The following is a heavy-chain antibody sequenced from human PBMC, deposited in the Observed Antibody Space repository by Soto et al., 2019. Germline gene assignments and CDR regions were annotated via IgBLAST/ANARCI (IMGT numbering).Heavy chain of an antibody. CDR1: GFTFSSYA. J-gene: IGHJ4*02. V-gene: IGHV3-23*01. D-gene: IGHD6-6*01. CDR2: ISGSGGST. CDR3: AKSWGSIADRFLPFYYFDY. Sequence: GGSLRLSCAASGFTFSSYAMSWVRQAPGKGLEWVSAISGSGGSTYYADSVKGRFTISRDNSKNTLYLQMNSLRAEDTAVYYCAKSWGSIADRFLPFYYFDYWGQGTLVTVSS.